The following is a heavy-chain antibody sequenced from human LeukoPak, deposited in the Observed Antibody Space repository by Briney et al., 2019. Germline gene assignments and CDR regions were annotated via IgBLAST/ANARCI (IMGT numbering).Heavy chain of an antibody. J-gene: IGHJ4*02. V-gene: IGHV3-23*01. CDR1: GFTFSSYA. CDR2: ISGSGGST. D-gene: IGHD3-22*01. CDR3: ARLMGFYDSSGYHLDY. Sequence: QAGGSLRLSCAASGFTFSSYAMSWVRLAPGKGLEWVSGISGSGGSTYYADSVKGRFTISRDNSKNTLYLQMNSLRAEDTAVYYCARLMGFYDSSGYHLDYWGQGTLVTVSS.